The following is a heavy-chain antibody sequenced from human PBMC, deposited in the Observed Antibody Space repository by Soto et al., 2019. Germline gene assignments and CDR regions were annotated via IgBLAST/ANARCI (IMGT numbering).Heavy chain of an antibody. CDR2: VYHTGNA. CDR3: ASRPFYYYGLDV. V-gene: IGHV4-30-2*01. J-gene: IGHJ6*02. CDR1: GGSITTAGYS. Sequence: PSDTLYLTCTVSGGSITTAGYSWSWIRQPPGKALEWIGYVYHTGNAYPKPSLKSRVTISLDRSKNQFSLKMTSVTAADTALYYCASRPFYYYGLDVWGQGTTVTVSS.